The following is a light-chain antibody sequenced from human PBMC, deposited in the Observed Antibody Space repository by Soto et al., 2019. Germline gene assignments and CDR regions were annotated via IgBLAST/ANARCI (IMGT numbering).Light chain of an antibody. CDR2: EVS. V-gene: IGLV2-14*01. Sequence: QSVLTQPASVSGSPGQSITISCTGTSSDVGNYNYVSWYQQHPAKAPKLMIFEVSNRPSGISSRFSGSKSGNTASLTISGLQAEDEADYYCSSYTSSSNYVFGPGTKVTVL. CDR1: SSDVGNYNY. CDR3: SSYTSSSNYV. J-gene: IGLJ1*01.